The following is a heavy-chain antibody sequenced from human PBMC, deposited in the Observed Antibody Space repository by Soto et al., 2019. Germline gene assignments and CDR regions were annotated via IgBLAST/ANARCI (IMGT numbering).Heavy chain of an antibody. V-gene: IGHV3-48*03. CDR1: GFTFSSYE. CDR2: ISSSGSTI. CDR3: ARPGLLLRFLEWLSPTGYYGMDV. J-gene: IGHJ6*02. Sequence: GGSLRLSCAASGFTFSSYEMNWVRQAPGKGLEWVSYISSSGSTIYYADSVKGRFTISRDNAKNSLYLQMNSLRAEDTAVYYCARPGLLLRFLEWLSPTGYYGMDVWGQGATVTVSS. D-gene: IGHD3-3*01.